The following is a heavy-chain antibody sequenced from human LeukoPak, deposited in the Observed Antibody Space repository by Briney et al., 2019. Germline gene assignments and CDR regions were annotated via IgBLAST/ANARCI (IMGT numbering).Heavy chain of an antibody. CDR1: GFTFSTYS. J-gene: IGHJ3*02. D-gene: IGHD1-7*01. CDR3: ARDRLQLRPGDAFDI. Sequence: KSGGSLRLSCVASGFTFSTYSMNWVRQAPGKGLEWVSSITASSTAIYSADSVKGRFTISRDNAKNLLYLQMNSLRAEDTAVYYCARDRLQLRPGDAFDIWGQGTMVTVSS. CDR2: ITASSTAI. V-gene: IGHV3-21*01.